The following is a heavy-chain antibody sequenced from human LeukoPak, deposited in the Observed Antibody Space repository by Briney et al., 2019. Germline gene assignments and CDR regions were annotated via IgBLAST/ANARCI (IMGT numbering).Heavy chain of an antibody. CDR2: IYPGDSDT. J-gene: IGHJ3*02. D-gene: IGHD4-23*01. CDR3: ARHGGTSVDALDI. V-gene: IGHV5-51*01. CDR1: GYSFTRNW. Sequence: GESLKISCKGSGYSFTRNWIGWVRQMPGKGLEWMGIIYPGDSDTRYSPSFQGQVTISAGKSISTAYLQWSSLKASDTAMYYCARHGGTSVDALDIWGQGTMVTVSP.